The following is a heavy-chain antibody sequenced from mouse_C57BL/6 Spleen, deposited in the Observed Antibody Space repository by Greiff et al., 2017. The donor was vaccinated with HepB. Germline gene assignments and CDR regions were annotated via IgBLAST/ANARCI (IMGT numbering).Heavy chain of an antibody. CDR2: IYPGSGST. CDR3: ARDYDYAGWYFDV. CDR1: GYTFTSYW. Sequence: QVQLQQPGAELVKPGASVKMSCKASGYTFTSYWITWVKQRPGQSLEWIGDIYPGSGSTNYNEKFKSKATLTVDTSSSTAYMQLSSLTSEDSAVYYCARDYDYAGWYFDVWGTGTTVTVSS. D-gene: IGHD2-4*01. J-gene: IGHJ1*03. V-gene: IGHV1-55*01.